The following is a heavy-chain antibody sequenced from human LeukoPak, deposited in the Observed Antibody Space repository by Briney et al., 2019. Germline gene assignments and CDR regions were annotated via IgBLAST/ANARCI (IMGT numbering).Heavy chain of an antibody. CDR3: ARDSGYDFWSGYMAHDY. Sequence: SGGSLRLSCAASGFTFSSYWMSWVRQAPGKGLEWVANIKQDGSEKYYVDSVKGRFTISRDNAKNSLYLQMNSLRAEDTAVYYCARDSGYDFWSGYMAHDYWGQGTLVTVSS. J-gene: IGHJ4*02. CDR2: IKQDGSEK. V-gene: IGHV3-7*01. D-gene: IGHD3-3*01. CDR1: GFTFSSYW.